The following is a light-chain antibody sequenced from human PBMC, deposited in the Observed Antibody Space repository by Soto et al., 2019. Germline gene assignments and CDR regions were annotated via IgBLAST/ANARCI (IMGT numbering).Light chain of an antibody. CDR2: DAS. Sequence: EIVLAQSPATLSLSPGERATLSCRASQSVSSYIAWYQQKPGQAPRLLIYDASTRATGIPARFSGSGSGTDFTLIISSLEPEDFAVYYCQQRSNWPITFGQGTRLEIK. CDR3: QQRSNWPIT. J-gene: IGKJ5*01. V-gene: IGKV3-11*01. CDR1: QSVSSY.